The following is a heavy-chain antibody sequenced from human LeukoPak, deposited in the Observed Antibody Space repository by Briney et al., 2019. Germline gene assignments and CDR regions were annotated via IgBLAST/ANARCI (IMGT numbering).Heavy chain of an antibody. V-gene: IGHV3-23*01. D-gene: IGHD2-8*01. CDR2: FSLSGT. J-gene: IGHJ4*01. Sequence: AGSLTLSCAASGFTFATYPMTWFRQAPGRGLEWVSSFSLSGTYYADSVKGRFTISRDNSKSTLYLQMNSLRAEDTAVYYCAKGSPEWDWGPGALVTVSS. CDR3: AKGSPEWD. CDR1: GFTFATYP.